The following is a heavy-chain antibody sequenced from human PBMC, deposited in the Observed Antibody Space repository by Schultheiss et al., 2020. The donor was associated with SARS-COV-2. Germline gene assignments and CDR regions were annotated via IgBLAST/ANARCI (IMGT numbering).Heavy chain of an antibody. CDR1: GFTFSTYW. CDR2: ISSSSSYI. D-gene: IGHD1-26*01. Sequence: GESLKISCEVSGFTFSTYWMTWVRQAPGRGLEWVSSISSSSSYIYYADSVKGRFTISRDNSKNTLYLQMNSLRAEDTAVYYCASLGATTTKRDYWGQGTLVTVAS. CDR3: ASLGATTTKRDY. J-gene: IGHJ4*02. V-gene: IGHV3-21*01.